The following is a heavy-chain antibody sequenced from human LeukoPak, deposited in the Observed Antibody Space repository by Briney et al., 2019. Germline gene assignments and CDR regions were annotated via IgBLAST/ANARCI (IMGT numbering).Heavy chain of an antibody. J-gene: IGHJ1*01. V-gene: IGHV1-18*01. CDR2: ISAYNGNT. D-gene: IGHD6-19*01. Sequence: GASVKVSCKASGYTFTSYGISWVRQAPGQGLEWMGWISAYNGNTNYAQKLQGRVTMTTDTSTSTAYTELRSLRSDDTAVYYCATSSGWYAKGGYFQHWGQGTLVTVSS. CDR3: ATSSGWYAKGGYFQH. CDR1: GYTFTSYG.